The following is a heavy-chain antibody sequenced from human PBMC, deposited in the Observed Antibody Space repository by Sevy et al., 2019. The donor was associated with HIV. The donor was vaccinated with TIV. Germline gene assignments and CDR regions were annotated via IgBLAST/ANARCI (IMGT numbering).Heavy chain of an antibody. CDR3: VYYDFWSGSSEYYMDV. J-gene: IGHJ6*03. D-gene: IGHD3-3*01. V-gene: IGHV3-74*01. Sequence: GGSLRLSCAASGFTFTNYWMHWVRQAPGKGLVWVSRINSDGSITTYANFVKGRFTISRDNAKNTLYLQMNSLRAEDTAVYYCVYYDFWSGSSEYYMDVWGKGTTVTVSS. CDR2: INSDGSIT. CDR1: GFTFTNYW.